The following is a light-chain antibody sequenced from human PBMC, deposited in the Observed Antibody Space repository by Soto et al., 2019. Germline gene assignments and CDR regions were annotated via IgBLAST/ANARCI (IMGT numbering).Light chain of an antibody. J-gene: IGLJ2*01. CDR2: DVS. CDR3: SSYTTSYVV. Sequence: QSALTQPASVSGSPGQSITISCTGTSSDVGGYNYVSWYQQHPGKAPKLMIYDVSNRPSGVSNRFSGPKSGKTASLTISGLQVEDEADYYCSSYTTSYVVFGGGTKVTVL. V-gene: IGLV2-14*01. CDR1: SSDVGGYNY.